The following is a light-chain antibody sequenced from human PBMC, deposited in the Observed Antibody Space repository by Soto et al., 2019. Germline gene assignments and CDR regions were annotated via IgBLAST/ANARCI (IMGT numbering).Light chain of an antibody. CDR3: QQYGSSPPT. V-gene: IGKV3-20*01. CDR1: QSVSSSY. J-gene: IGKJ5*01. CDR2: GAS. Sequence: IVLTQSPGTLSLSPGERATLSCRASQSVSSSYLAWYQQKPGQAPRLLIYGASNRATGIPDRFSGSGSGTDFTLTISRLEPEDFAVYYCQQYGSSPPTFGQETRLEIK.